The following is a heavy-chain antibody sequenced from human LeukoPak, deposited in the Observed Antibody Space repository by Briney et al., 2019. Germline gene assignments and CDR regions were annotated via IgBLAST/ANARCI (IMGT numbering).Heavy chain of an antibody. V-gene: IGHV4-34*01. Sequence: PSETLSLTCDVYGGSFSGYYWNWIRQSPGKGLEWIGEINHSGSTNYNPSLKSRVTISVDTSKNQFSLKLSSVTAADTAVYYCARNDGYYDFWSGYVTPYYFDYWGQGTLVTVSS. CDR2: INHSGST. D-gene: IGHD3-3*01. CDR1: GGSFSGYY. CDR3: ARNDGYYDFWSGYVTPYYFDY. J-gene: IGHJ4*02.